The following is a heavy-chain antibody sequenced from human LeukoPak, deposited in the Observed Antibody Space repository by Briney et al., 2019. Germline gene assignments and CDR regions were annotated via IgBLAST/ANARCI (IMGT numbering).Heavy chain of an antibody. D-gene: IGHD2-15*01. CDR3: ARDSAADIVVVVAASWFDP. Sequence: ASVKVSCKASGYTFTSYGISWVRQAPGQGLEWMGWISAYNGNTNYAQKLQGRVTMTTDTSTSTAYMELRSLRSDDTAVYYCARDSAADIVVVVAASWFDPWGQGTLVTVSS. CDR1: GYTFTSYG. V-gene: IGHV1-18*01. CDR2: ISAYNGNT. J-gene: IGHJ5*02.